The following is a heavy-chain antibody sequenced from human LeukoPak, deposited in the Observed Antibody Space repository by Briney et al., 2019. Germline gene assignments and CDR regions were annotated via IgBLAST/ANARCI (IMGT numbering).Heavy chain of an antibody. Sequence: ASVKVSCKASGYTFTGYYMHWVRQAPGQGLEWMGWINPNIGGTNYAQKFQGRVTMTRDTSISTAYMELSRLRSDDTAVYYCARDNWNDASGESYYYYYYMDVWGKGTTVTVSS. CDR2: INPNIGGT. CDR3: ARDNWNDASGESYYYYYYMDV. CDR1: GYTFTGYY. J-gene: IGHJ6*03. D-gene: IGHD1-1*01. V-gene: IGHV1-2*02.